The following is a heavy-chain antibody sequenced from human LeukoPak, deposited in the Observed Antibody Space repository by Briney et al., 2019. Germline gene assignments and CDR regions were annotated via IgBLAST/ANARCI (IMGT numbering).Heavy chain of an antibody. J-gene: IGHJ4*02. D-gene: IGHD5-18*01. CDR1: GFTFSSYG. CDR3: AKDLSSWIQLYLGY. CDR2: ISYDGSNK. Sequence: GGSLRLSCAASGFTFSSYGMHWVRQAPGKGLEWVAVISYDGSNKYYADSVKGRFTISRDNSKNTLYLQMNSLRAEDTAVCYCAKDLSSWIQLYLGYWGQGTLVTVSS. V-gene: IGHV3-30*18.